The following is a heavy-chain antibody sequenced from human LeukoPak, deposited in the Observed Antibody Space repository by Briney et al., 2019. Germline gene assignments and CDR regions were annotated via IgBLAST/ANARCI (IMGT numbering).Heavy chain of an antibody. CDR3: AKARFLEWLSDDY. Sequence: PGGSLRLSCAASGFAFSSYAMSWVRQAPGKGLEWVSAISGSGGSTYYADSVKGRFTISRDNSKNTLYLQMNSLRAEDTAVYYCAKARFLEWLSDDYWGQGTLVTVSS. D-gene: IGHD3-3*01. CDR1: GFAFSSYA. CDR2: ISGSGGST. V-gene: IGHV3-23*01. J-gene: IGHJ4*02.